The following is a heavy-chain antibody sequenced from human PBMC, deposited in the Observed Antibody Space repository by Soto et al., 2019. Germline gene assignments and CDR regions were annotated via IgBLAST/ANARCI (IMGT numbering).Heavy chain of an antibody. V-gene: IGHV4-34*01. Sequence: PSETLYLTCAVYGGSFSGYYWSWIRQPPGKGLEWIGEINHSGNTNYNPSLKSRVTISVDTSKNQFSLKLSSVTAADTAVYYCAGSGYYHNSGMDVWGQGTTVTVSS. D-gene: IGHD3-22*01. CDR2: INHSGNT. J-gene: IGHJ6*02. CDR3: AGSGYYHNSGMDV. CDR1: GGSFSGYY.